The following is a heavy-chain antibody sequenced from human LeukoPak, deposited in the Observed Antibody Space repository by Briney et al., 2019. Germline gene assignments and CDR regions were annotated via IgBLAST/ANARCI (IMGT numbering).Heavy chain of an antibody. CDR2: INHSGST. CDR1: GGSFSGYY. J-gene: IGHJ4*02. D-gene: IGHD3-22*01. V-gene: IGHV4-34*01. Sequence: SETLSLTCAVYGGSFSGYYWSWIRQPPGKGLEWIGEINHSGSTNYNPSLKSRVTISVDTSKNQFSLKLSSVTAADTAVYYCARQQVYYDSSGYYYVPYYFDYWGQGTLVTVSS. CDR3: ARQQVYYDSSGYYYVPYYFDY.